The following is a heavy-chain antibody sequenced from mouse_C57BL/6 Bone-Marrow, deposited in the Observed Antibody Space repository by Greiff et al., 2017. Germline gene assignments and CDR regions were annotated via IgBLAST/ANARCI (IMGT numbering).Heavy chain of an antibody. J-gene: IGHJ3*01. D-gene: IGHD1-1*01. V-gene: IGHV1-80*01. Sequence: VQLQQSGAELVKPGASVKISCKASGYAFSSYWMNWVKQRPGKGLEWIGQIYPGDGDTNYNGKFKGQATLTADKSYSTAYMQLSSLTSEDSAVDFCARRGCYGGSYAWFAYWGQGTLVTVSA. CDR3: ARRGCYGGSYAWFAY. CDR1: GYAFSSYW. CDR2: IYPGDGDT.